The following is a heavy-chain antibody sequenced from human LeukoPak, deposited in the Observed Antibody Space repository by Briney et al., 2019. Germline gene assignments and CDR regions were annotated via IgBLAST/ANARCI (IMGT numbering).Heavy chain of an antibody. J-gene: IGHJ4*02. D-gene: IGHD2-15*01. Sequence: GGSLRLSCVVSGFTFSSYWMSWVRQAPGKGLEWVANIKHDGSEKYYVDSVKGRFTISRDNAKNSLYLQMNSLRAEDTAVYYCARENRWTHFDYWGQGTLVTVSP. CDR2: IKHDGSEK. CDR3: ARENRWTHFDY. V-gene: IGHV3-7*04. CDR1: GFTFSSYW.